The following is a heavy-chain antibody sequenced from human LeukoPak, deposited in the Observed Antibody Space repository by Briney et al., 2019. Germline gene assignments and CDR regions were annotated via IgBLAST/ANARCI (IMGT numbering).Heavy chain of an antibody. V-gene: IGHV1-8*01. J-gene: IGHJ4*02. CDR1: GYTFTSYD. CDR2: MNPNSGNT. CDR3: ATAWSGFGVSNFDY. Sequence: GASVKVSCKASGYTFTSYDINWVRQAPGQGLEWMGWMNPNSGNTGYAQKFQGRVTMTRNTSISTAYMELSSLRSEDTAVYYCATAWSGFGVSNFDYWGQGTLVTVSS. D-gene: IGHD3-3*01.